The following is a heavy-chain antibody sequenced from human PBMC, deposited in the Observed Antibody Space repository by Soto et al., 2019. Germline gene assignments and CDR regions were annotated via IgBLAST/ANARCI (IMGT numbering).Heavy chain of an antibody. CDR3: ARLRWKGQDNLFFFGMDV. D-gene: IGHD1-1*01. J-gene: IGHJ6*02. V-gene: IGHV4-34*01. Sequence: PSETLSLTCAVYGGSFSGYYWSWIRQPPGKGLEWIGEINHSGSTNYNPSLKSRVTISVDTSKNQFSLKLSSVTAADTAVYYCARLRWKGQDNLFFFGMDVWGQGTTVTVSS. CDR2: INHSGST. CDR1: GGSFSGYY.